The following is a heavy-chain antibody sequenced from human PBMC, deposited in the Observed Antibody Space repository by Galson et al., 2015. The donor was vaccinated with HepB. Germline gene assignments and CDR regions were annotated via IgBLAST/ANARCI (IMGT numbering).Heavy chain of an antibody. J-gene: IGHJ4*02. V-gene: IGHV3-15*01. CDR2: IKAKTDGGTT. CDR3: TTELRWKLLRTDY. CDR1: GFAFSNAW. D-gene: IGHD4-23*01. Sequence: SLRLSCAASGFAFSNAWMSWVRQAPGKGLEWVGRIKAKTDGGTTDYAAPVKGRFTISRDDSENTLYLQMNSLKTEDTAVYYCTTELRWKLLRTDYWGQGSLVTVSS.